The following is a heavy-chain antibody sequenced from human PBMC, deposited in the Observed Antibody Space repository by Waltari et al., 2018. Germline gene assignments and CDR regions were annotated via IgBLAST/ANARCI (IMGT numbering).Heavy chain of an antibody. V-gene: IGHV3-9*01. CDR2: IDGKGGMV. CDR3: AKGQRRLMAKGVQPDL. CDR1: PDTLDSFP. D-gene: IGHD2-8*01. Sequence: VEPGGTSVHPGASLRLSYETPPDTLDSFPIFWVRQAPGTGLEGVSGIDGKGGMVAYADTVKGRVTISRDSAENSLHLQMNSLTIEDTAINSCAKGQRRLMAKGVQPDLWGRGTQVTVSS. J-gene: IGHJ2*01.